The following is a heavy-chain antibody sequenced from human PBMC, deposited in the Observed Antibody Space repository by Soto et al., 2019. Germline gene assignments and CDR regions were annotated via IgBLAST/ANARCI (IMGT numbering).Heavy chain of an antibody. J-gene: IGHJ4*02. CDR3: STWMTYIGSNCFDY. D-gene: IGHD1-26*01. V-gene: IGHV1-69*06. CDR1: GGTFKTYT. Sequence: QVQLVQSGAELKKPGSSVNVSCAASGGTFKTYTLNWVRQAPGQGLEWIGQIIPMYDSANYAQRFQGRVTISADKSTNIAYMELSGLRSDDTALYYCSTWMTYIGSNCFDYWVQGTLV. CDR2: IIPMYDSA.